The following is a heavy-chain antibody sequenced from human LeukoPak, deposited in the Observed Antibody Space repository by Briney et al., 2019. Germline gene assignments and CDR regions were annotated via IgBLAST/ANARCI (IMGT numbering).Heavy chain of an antibody. CDR3: ARVESYGSGPLAY. V-gene: IGHV4-61*08. CDR2: MHYSGTT. D-gene: IGHD3-10*01. CDR1: GGSISGGSISGYH. J-gene: IGHJ4*02. Sequence: SETLSLTCSVSGGSISGGSISGYHWSWIRQPPGKGLELIAYMHYSGTTHYNPSLKSRVSISVDTSRKQISLELTSVTAADTAVYYCARVESYGSGPLAYWGQGTLVTVSS.